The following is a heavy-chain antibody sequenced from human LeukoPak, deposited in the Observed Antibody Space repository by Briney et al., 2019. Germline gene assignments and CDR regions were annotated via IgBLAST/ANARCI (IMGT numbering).Heavy chain of an antibody. D-gene: IGHD3-3*01. CDR2: VHLDGRT. Sequence: SETLSLTCAVSGGSVTSTNWWTWVRPPPGKGLEGIGEVHLDGRTNYNPSLKSRLIMSVDLPENHISLKLTSVTAADTAVYYCAREGGFYRPLDYSGQGTLVTVSS. V-gene: IGHV4-4*02. CDR1: GGSVTSTNW. CDR3: AREGGFYRPLDY. J-gene: IGHJ4*02.